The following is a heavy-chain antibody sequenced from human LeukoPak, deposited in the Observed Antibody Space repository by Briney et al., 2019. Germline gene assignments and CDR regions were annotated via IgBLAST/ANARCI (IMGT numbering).Heavy chain of an antibody. CDR1: GGSISSHY. V-gene: IGHV4-59*11. D-gene: IGHD3-10*01. CDR2: IYYSGST. CDR3: ARGGVAAKYYFDY. J-gene: IGHJ4*02. Sequence: SETLSLTCTVSGGSISSHYWSWIRQPPGKGLEWIGYIYYSGSTNYNPSLKSRVTISVDTSKNQFSLKVSSVTAADTAVYYCARGGVAAKYYFDYWGPGTLVTVSS.